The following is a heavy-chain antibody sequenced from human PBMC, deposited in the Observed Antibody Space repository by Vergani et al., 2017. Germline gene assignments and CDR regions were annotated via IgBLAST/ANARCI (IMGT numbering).Heavy chain of an antibody. Sequence: QVQLVESGGGVVQPGRSLRLSCAASGYTFNQYGMHWVRQAPGKGLEWVAVTWYDGNNKQYADSVKGRFTISRDNSKSTMYLQMNSLRVEDTAVYYYGRGSDNYNWGQGTLVTVSS. CDR2: TWYDGNNK. J-gene: IGHJ4*02. V-gene: IGHV3-33*01. CDR1: GYTFNQYG. D-gene: IGHD5-24*01. CDR3: GRGSDNYN.